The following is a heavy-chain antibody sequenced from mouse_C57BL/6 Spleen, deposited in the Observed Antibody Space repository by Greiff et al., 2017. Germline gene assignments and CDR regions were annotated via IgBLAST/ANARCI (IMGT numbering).Heavy chain of an antibody. CDR1: GFTFSDYG. Sequence: EVNVVESGGGLVKPGGSLKLSCAASGFTFSDYGMHWVRQAPGKGLEWVAYISPGSSTIYYADTVKGRFTISRDNAKTTLFLQMTSLRSEDTAMYYCARTGYSGRDYYAMDYWGQGTSVTVSS. J-gene: IGHJ4*01. CDR3: ARTGYSGRDYYAMDY. D-gene: IGHD1-2*01. V-gene: IGHV5-17*01. CDR2: ISPGSSTI.